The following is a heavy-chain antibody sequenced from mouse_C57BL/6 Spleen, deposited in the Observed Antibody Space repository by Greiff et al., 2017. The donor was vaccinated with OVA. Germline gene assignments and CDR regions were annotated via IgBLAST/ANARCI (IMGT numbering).Heavy chain of an antibody. D-gene: IGHD2-4*01. CDR2: INPNYGTT. V-gene: IGHV1-39*01. J-gene: IGHJ4*01. Sequence: VQLKESGPELVKPGASVKISCKASGYSFTDYNMNWVKQSNGKSLEWIGVINPNYGTTSYNQKFKGKATLTVDQSSSTAYMQLNSLTSEDSAVYYCARRKYYDYDGDYYAMDYWGQGTSVTVSS. CDR3: ARRKYYDYDGDYYAMDY. CDR1: GYSFTDYN.